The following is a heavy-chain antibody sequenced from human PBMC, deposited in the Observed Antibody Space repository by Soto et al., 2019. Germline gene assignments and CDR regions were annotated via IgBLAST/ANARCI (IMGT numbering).Heavy chain of an antibody. D-gene: IGHD2-2*01. CDR3: ASHAPEYCSSTSCEGNWYFDL. CDR2: IYYSGST. Sequence: QVQLQESGPGLVKPSETLSLTCTVSGGSISSYYWSWIRQPPGKGLEWIGYIYYSGSTNYNPSLKSRVTISEDTSKNQFSLKLSSVTAADTAVYYCASHAPEYCSSTSCEGNWYFDLWGRGTLVTVSS. V-gene: IGHV4-59*08. CDR1: GGSISSYY. J-gene: IGHJ2*01.